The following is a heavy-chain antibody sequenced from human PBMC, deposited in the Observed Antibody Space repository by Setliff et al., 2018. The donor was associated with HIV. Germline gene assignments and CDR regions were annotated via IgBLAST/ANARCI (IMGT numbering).Heavy chain of an antibody. Sequence: ASVKVSCKASGYTFTSYGISWVRQAPGQGLEWMGWISAYNGNTNYAQKLQGRVTMTRNTSIATAYMELSNLRSEDTAVYYCARGRSRAKDAFDIWGQGTMVTVSS. CDR3: ARGRSRAKDAFDI. J-gene: IGHJ3*02. CDR2: ISAYNGNT. D-gene: IGHD6-13*01. CDR1: GYTFTSYG. V-gene: IGHV1-18*01.